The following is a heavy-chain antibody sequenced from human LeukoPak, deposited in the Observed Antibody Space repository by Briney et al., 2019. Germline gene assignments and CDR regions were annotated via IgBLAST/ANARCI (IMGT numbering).Heavy chain of an antibody. J-gene: IGHJ4*02. Sequence: GGSLRLSCAASGFTSSSYAMSWVRQAPGKGLEWVSAISGSGGSTYYADSVKGRFTISRDNSKNTLYLQMNSLRAEDTAVYYCARDTGGVLMVYAIRGGVDYWGQGTLVTVSS. CDR1: GFTSSSYA. D-gene: IGHD2-8*01. CDR3: ARDTGGVLMVYAIRGGVDY. V-gene: IGHV3-23*01. CDR2: ISGSGGST.